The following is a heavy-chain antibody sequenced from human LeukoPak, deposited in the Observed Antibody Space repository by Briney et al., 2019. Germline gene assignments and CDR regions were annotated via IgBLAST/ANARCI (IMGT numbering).Heavy chain of an antibody. CDR3: ARGVERFWYFDY. Sequence: SETLSLTCAVYGGSFSGYYWSWIRQPPGKGLEWIGEINHSGSTNYNPSLKSRVTISVDTSKNQFSLKLSSVTAADTAVYYCARGVERFWYFDYWGQGTLVTVSS. J-gene: IGHJ4*02. D-gene: IGHD5-24*01. CDR1: GGSFSGYY. CDR2: INHSGST. V-gene: IGHV4-34*01.